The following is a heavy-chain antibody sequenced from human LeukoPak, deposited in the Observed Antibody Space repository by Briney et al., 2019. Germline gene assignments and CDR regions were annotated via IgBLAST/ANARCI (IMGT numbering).Heavy chain of an antibody. CDR3: ARDLLVRGVIIGRNWFDP. CDR2: ISAYNGNT. D-gene: IGHD3-10*01. Sequence: ASVKVSCKASGYTFTSYGISWVRQAPGQGLEWMGWISAYNGNTNYAQKLQGRVTMTTDTSTSTAYVELRSLRSDDTAVYYCARDLLVRGVIIGRNWFDPWGQGTLVTVSS. J-gene: IGHJ5*02. CDR1: GYTFTSYG. V-gene: IGHV1-18*01.